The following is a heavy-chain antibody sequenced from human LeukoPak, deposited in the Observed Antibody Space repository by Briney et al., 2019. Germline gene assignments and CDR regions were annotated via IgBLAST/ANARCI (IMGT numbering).Heavy chain of an antibody. D-gene: IGHD7-27*01. CDR2: IKYDGNEK. CDR3: VRESFSRGDFN. J-gene: IGHJ4*02. V-gene: IGHV3-7*01. CDR1: GFIFSTYW. Sequence: GGSLRLSCAASGFIFSTYWMTWVRQAPGKGLEWVATIKYDGNEKYYVDSVRGRFTISRDNAKNSLYLQMNSLTAEDTAVFYCVRESFSRGDFNWGQGTLVTVSS.